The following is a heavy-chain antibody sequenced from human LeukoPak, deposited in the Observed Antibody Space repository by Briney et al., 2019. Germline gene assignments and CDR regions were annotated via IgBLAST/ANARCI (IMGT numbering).Heavy chain of an antibody. CDR1: GGSISSSSFY. V-gene: IGHV4-39*01. CDR2: IYYSGST. J-gene: IGHJ2*01. CDR3: ARRAKLWRYFDL. Sequence: PSETLSLTCTVSGGSISSSSFYWGWIRQPPGKGLEWIGSIYYSGSTYYNPSLKSRVTISVDTSKNQFSLKLSSVTAADTALYYCARRAKLWRYFDLWGRGSLVTVSS. D-gene: IGHD3-10*01.